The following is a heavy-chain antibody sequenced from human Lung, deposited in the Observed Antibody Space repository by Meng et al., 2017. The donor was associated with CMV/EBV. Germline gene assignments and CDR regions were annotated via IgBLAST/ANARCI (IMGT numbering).Heavy chain of an antibody. CDR3: ARIGGTSSYYYGMAV. D-gene: IGHD6-6*01. CDR2: ISAYNGNT. J-gene: IGHJ6*04. V-gene: IGHV1-18*01. CDR1: GYTFTSYG. Sequence: ASXXVSXKASGYTFTSYGISWVRQAPGQGLEWMGWISAYNGNTNYAQKPQGRVTMTTDTSTSTAYMELRSLRSDDTAVYYCARIGGTSSYYYGMAVWGKGTTVTVSS.